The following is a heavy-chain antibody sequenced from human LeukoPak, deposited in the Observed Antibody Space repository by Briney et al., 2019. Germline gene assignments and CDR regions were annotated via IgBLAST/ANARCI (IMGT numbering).Heavy chain of an antibody. Sequence: SETLSLTCTVSGDSISTYYWSWIRQPPGKGLEWIAYIYSTGNTNYNPSLKSRVTISVDTSTKQFSLKLSSVTAADTAVYYCARHGLWELHGDWGQGTLVTVSS. CDR2: IYSTGNT. V-gene: IGHV4-59*08. J-gene: IGHJ4*02. D-gene: IGHD1-7*01. CDR3: ARHGLWELHGD. CDR1: GDSISTYY.